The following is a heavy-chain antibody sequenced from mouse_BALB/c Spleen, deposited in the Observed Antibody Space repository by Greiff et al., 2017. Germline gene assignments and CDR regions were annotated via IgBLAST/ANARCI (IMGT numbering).Heavy chain of an antibody. CDR2: IYPGSGST. V-gene: IGHV1S22*01. Sequence: LQQPGSELVRPGASVKLSCKASGYTFTSYWMHWVKQRPGQGLEWIGNIYPGSGSTNYDEKFKSKATLTVDTSSSTAYMQLSSLTSEDSAVYYCTRSNDGYYYWYFDVWGAGTTVTVSS. J-gene: IGHJ1*01. CDR3: TRSNDGYYYWYFDV. CDR1: GYTFTSYW. D-gene: IGHD2-3*01.